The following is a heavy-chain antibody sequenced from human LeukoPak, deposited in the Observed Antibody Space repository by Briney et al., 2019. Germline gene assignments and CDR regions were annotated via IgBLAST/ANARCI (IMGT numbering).Heavy chain of an antibody. CDR1: GGSISSSSYY. CDR3: ATRVVAATPHNYYFDY. Sequence: KPSETLSLTCTVSGGSISSSSYYWGWVRQPPGKGLEWIGSIYYSGSTYYNPSLKSRVTISVDTSKNQFSLKLSSVTAADTAVYYCATRVVAATPHNYYFDYWGQGTLVTVSS. CDR2: IYYSGST. V-gene: IGHV4-39*01. J-gene: IGHJ4*02. D-gene: IGHD2-15*01.